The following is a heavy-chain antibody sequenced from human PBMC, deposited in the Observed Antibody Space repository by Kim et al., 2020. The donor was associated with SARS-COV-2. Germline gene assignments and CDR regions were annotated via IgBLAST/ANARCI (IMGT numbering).Heavy chain of an antibody. D-gene: IGHD3-16*02. Sequence: GGSLRLSCEASGFIFSDFEMNWVRQTPGRGLEWVSFITRNGFSTHYAESVKGRFIISRDNAKKSLHLQMNSLRDEDTGVYYCARSFLSPFDDCGQGTRGTVSS. J-gene: IGHJ4*02. V-gene: IGHV3-48*03. CDR3: ARSFLSPFDD. CDR2: ITRNGFS. CDR1: GFIFSDFE.